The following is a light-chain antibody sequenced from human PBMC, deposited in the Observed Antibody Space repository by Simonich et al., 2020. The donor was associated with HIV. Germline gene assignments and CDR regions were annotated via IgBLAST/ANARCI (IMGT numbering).Light chain of an antibody. CDR2: CAS. CDR1: QSILYSSNNKNY. CDR3: QQYYTTPWT. Sequence: DIVMTQSPDSLAVSLGERATINCKSSQSILYSSNNKNYLAWYQQKPGQPPKLLIDCASTRESGVPDRFSGSGSGTDFTLTISSLQAEDVAIYYCQQYYTTPWTFGQGTKVEI. J-gene: IGKJ1*01. V-gene: IGKV4-1*01.